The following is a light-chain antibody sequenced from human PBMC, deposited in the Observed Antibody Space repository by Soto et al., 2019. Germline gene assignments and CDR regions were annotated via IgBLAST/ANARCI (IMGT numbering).Light chain of an antibody. V-gene: IGKV1-5*01. J-gene: IGKJ1*01. CDR1: QSISRW. CDR2: DGF. Sequence: DIQMTQSPSTLSASVGDRVTITCRASQSISRWLACYQQKPGKAPNLLIHDGFSLESGVPSRFSGSGSGTEFTLTITSLQPDDFATYYCQQYHTSWTFGQGTRVEI. CDR3: QQYHTSWT.